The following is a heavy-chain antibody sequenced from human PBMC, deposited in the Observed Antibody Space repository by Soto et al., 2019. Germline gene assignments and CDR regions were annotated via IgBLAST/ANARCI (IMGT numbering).Heavy chain of an antibody. J-gene: IGHJ4*02. D-gene: IGHD3-22*01. CDR3: ASLLSVDSSSS. V-gene: IGHV4-34*01. Sequence: QVQLQQWGAGLLKPSETLSLTCAVYGGSFSGYYWSWIRQPPGKGLEWIGEINHSGSTNYNPSLKSRVTISVDTSKTQFSLKLSSVTAADTAVYYCASLLSVDSSSSWGQGTLVTVSS. CDR2: INHSGST. CDR1: GGSFSGYY.